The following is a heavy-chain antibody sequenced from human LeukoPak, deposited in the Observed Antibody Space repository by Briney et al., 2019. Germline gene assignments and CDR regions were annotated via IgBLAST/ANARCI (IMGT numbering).Heavy chain of an antibody. CDR1: GGSMNNYY. J-gene: IGHJ6*03. CDR3: ARDRVSIFGVIMGYMDV. V-gene: IGHV4-59*01. Sequence: SETLSLTCTVSGGSMNNYYWSWIRQPPGKGLEWIGHIDYRGTTNYHPSLRSRATISVDMSKNQFSLKLRSVTAADTAVYYCARDRVSIFGVIMGYMDVWGKGTTVTVS. D-gene: IGHD3-3*01. CDR2: IDYRGTT.